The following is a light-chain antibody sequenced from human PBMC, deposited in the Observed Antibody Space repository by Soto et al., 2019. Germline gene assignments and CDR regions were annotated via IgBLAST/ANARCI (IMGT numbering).Light chain of an antibody. V-gene: IGLV2-14*01. J-gene: IGLJ2*01. Sequence: QSALTQPASVSGSPGQSITISCTGTSSDVGGYNYVSWYQHHPGKAPKLMIYEVSNRPSGVSNRFSGSKSGNTASLPISGLQAEDEADYYCSSYTSSSSVIFGGGTQLTVL. CDR3: SSYTSSSSVI. CDR1: SSDVGGYNY. CDR2: EVS.